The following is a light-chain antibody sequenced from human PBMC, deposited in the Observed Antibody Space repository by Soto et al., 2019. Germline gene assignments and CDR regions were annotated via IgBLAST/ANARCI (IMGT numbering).Light chain of an antibody. CDR3: CSYAGRITLV. CDR2: EVT. J-gene: IGLJ2*01. V-gene: IGLV2-23*02. Sequence: QSALTQPASVSGSPGQSITISCTGTSSDVGSYNLVSWYQQYPGKAPKLMIYEVTERPSGVSDRISGSKSGNTASLTISGLQAEDEADYYCCSYAGRITLVVGGGTKLTVL. CDR1: SSDVGSYNL.